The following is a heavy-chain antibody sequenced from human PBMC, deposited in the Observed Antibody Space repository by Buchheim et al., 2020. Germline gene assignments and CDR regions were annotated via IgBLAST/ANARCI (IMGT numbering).Heavy chain of an antibody. CDR1: GFTFSSYG. CDR2: ISYDGSNK. V-gene: IGHV3-30*18. J-gene: IGHJ6*02. D-gene: IGHD3-10*01. Sequence: QVQLVESGGGVVQPGRSLRLSCAASGFTFSSYGMHWVRQAPGKGLEWVAVISYDGSNKYYADSVKGRFTISRDNSKNTLYLQMNSLRAEDTAVYYCAKDRGVAGIDGMDVWGQGTT. CDR3: AKDRGVAGIDGMDV.